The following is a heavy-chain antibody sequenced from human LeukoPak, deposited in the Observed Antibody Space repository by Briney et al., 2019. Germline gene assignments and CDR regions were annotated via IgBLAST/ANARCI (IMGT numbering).Heavy chain of an antibody. D-gene: IGHD6-19*01. CDR2: ISYDGSNK. CDR3: ARDLGIAVAGPQSEDGMDV. V-gene: IGHV3-30*03. CDR1: GFTFSRYW. Sequence: GGSLRLSCAASGFTFSRYWMSWVRQAPGKGLEWVAVISYDGSNKYYADSVKGRFTISRDNSKNTLYLQMNSLRAEDTAVYYCARDLGIAVAGPQSEDGMDVWGKGTTVTVSS. J-gene: IGHJ6*04.